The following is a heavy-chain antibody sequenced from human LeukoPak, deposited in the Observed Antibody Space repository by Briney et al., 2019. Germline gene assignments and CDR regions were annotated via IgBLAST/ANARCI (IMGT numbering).Heavy chain of an antibody. CDR1: GGSISSGDYY. CDR2: IYTSGST. D-gene: IGHD6-19*01. Sequence: PSETLSLTCTVSGGSISSGDYYWSWIRQPPGKGLEWIGRIYTSGSTNYNPSLKSRVTISVDTSKNQFSLKLSSVIAADTAVYYCARDPSLWEQWPYFDYWGQGTLVTVSS. J-gene: IGHJ4*02. V-gene: IGHV4-61*02. CDR3: ARDPSLWEQWPYFDY.